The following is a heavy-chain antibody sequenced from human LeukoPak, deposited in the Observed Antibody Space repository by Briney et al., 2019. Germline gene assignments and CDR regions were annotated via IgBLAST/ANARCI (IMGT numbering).Heavy chain of an antibody. CDR2: ISYDGSNK. Sequence: GGSLRLSCAASGFTFSSCAMHWVRQAPGKGLEWVAVISYDGSNKYYADSVKGRFTISRDNSKNTLYLQMNSLRAEDTAVYYCARDRGYYYDSSGPGGFDYWGQGTLVTVSS. V-gene: IGHV3-30-3*01. CDR3: ARDRGYYYDSSGPGGFDY. J-gene: IGHJ4*02. D-gene: IGHD3-22*01. CDR1: GFTFSSCA.